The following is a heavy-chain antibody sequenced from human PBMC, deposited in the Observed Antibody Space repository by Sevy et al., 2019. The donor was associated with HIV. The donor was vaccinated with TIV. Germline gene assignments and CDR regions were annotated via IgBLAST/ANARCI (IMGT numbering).Heavy chain of an antibody. D-gene: IGHD1-26*01. J-gene: IGHJ4*02. V-gene: IGHV4-59*08. CDR3: AGENAWGRGYS. CDR2: IYYNGHI. CDR1: GGSITSLY. Sequence: SETLSLTCTVSGGSITSLYWNWIRQPPGKGLEWIANIYYNGHINYNPSLKSRFTLSPDTSKNQFSQRLSSVTAADTAMYYCAGENAWGRGYSWGQGTLVTVSS.